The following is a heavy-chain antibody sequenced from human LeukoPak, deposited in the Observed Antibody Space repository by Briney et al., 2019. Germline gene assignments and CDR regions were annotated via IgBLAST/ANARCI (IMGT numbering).Heavy chain of an antibody. D-gene: IGHD6-19*01. CDR1: GFTFSSYS. V-gene: IGHV3-21*01. Sequence: GGSLRLSCAASGFTFSSYSMNWVRQAPGKGLEWVSSISSSSSYIYYADSVKGRFTISRDNAKNSLYLQMNSLRAEDTAVYYCARGAAPYSSGWYSANFDYWGQGTLVTVSS. CDR2: ISSSSSYI. J-gene: IGHJ4*02. CDR3: ARGAAPYSSGWYSANFDY.